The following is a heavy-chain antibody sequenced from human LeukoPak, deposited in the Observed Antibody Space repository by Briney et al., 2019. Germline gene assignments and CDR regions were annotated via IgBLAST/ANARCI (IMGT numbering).Heavy chain of an antibody. D-gene: IGHD2-8*01. V-gene: IGHV3-33*01. CDR3: ARNFNGDPDY. CDR1: GFNFGIYG. CDR2: MWDDGTNE. Sequence: GGSLRLSCAASGFNFGIYGMHWVRQAPGKGLEWVAVMWDDGTNEYYVESVKGRFTISRDNPKNTLYLQMSSLWVEDTAMYYCARNFNGDPDYWGQGTLVTVSS. J-gene: IGHJ4*02.